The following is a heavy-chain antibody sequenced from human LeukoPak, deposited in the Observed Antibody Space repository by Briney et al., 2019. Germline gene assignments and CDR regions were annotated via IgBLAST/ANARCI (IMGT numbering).Heavy chain of an antibody. D-gene: IGHD2-15*01. Sequence: GGSLRLSCAASGFTFSSYGMHWVRQAPGKGLEWVAVISYDGSNKYYADSVKGRFTISRDNAKNSLYLQMNSLRAEDTAVYYCARERSGHFDYWGQGTLVTVSS. CDR3: ARERSGHFDY. V-gene: IGHV3-30*03. CDR1: GFTFSSYG. J-gene: IGHJ4*02. CDR2: ISYDGSNK.